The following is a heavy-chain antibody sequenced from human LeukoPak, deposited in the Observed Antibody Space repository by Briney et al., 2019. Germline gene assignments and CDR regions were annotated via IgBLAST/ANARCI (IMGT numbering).Heavy chain of an antibody. J-gene: IGHJ6*02. CDR1: GFTFSSYA. CDR2: ISYDGSKK. V-gene: IGHV3-30*04. Sequence: GGSLRLSCAASGFTFSSYAMHWVRQAPGKGLEWVAIISYDGSKKYYADSVKGRFTISRDNSKNTLYVQMNSLRAEDTAVYYCARDLGLDIVVVPAAIQRSDYYYYGMDVWGQGTTVTVSS. D-gene: IGHD2-2*01. CDR3: ARDLGLDIVVVPAAIQRSDYYYYGMDV.